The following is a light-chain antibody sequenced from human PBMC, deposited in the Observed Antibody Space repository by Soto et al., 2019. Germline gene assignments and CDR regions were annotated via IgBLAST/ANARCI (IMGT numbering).Light chain of an antibody. V-gene: IGKV3-20*01. CDR1: QSVSSY. CDR3: QQYGSSPLT. CDR2: GAS. Sequence: IVMTQYPATLSASPGERATLSCRASQSVSSYLAWYQQKPGQAPRLLIYGASSRATGIPDRFSGSGSGTDFTLTISRLEPEDFAVYYCQQYGSSPLTCGGGTKVDIK. J-gene: IGKJ4*01.